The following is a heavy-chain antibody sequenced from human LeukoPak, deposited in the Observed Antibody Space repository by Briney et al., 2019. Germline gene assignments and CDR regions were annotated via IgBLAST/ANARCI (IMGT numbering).Heavy chain of an antibody. CDR3: AKGFYHYFGSGSYTLDF. Sequence: GGSLRLSCAASGLSFSIYAMTWVRQGPGKGLELVSGINGRDNGTWYADSVKGRFTISRDNSKNTLYLQMNTLTGEDTAVYYCAKGFYHYFGSGSYTLDFWGQGTQVTVPS. V-gene: IGHV3-23*01. CDR2: INGRDNGT. J-gene: IGHJ4*02. CDR1: GLSFSIYA. D-gene: IGHD3-10*01.